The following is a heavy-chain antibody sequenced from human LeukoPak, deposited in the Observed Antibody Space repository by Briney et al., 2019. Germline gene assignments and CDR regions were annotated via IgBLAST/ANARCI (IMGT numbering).Heavy chain of an antibody. Sequence: SGPTLVKPTQTFTLTCTFSGFSLSTSGVGVGWIRQPPGKALEWLALIYWDDDKRYSPSLKSRLTITKDTSKNQVVLTMTNMDPVDTATYYCAHRGGCSGGSCYGDAFDIWGQGTMVTVSS. CDR2: IYWDDDK. CDR1: GFSLSTSGVG. J-gene: IGHJ3*02. CDR3: AHRGGCSGGSCYGDAFDI. V-gene: IGHV2-5*02. D-gene: IGHD2-15*01.